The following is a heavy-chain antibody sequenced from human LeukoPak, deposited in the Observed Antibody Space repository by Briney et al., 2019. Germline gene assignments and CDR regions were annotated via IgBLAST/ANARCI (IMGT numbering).Heavy chain of an antibody. CDR2: ISSTTGYM. CDR3: ARACWFGELRNFDC. J-gene: IGHJ4*02. D-gene: IGHD3-10*01. V-gene: IGHV3-21*01. CDR1: GFTLTSYS. Sequence: GGSLRLSCAASGFTLTSYSMNWVRQAPGKGLEWVSSISSTTGYMYYADSVRGRFTFSRDNSKNALYLQMNSLRDEDTAVYYCARACWFGELRNFDCWGQGTLVTVSS.